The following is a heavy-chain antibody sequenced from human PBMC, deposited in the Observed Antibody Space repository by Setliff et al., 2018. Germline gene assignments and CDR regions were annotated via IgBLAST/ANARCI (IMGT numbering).Heavy chain of an antibody. CDR3: AIIGPDSSGYYWIFDY. CDR1: GGTFRSYG. CDR2: TIPSFGST. J-gene: IGHJ4*02. V-gene: IGHV1-69*05. Sequence: SVKVSCKASGGTFRSYGISWVRQAPGQGLEWMGGTIPSFGSTNYAQKFQDRVTIITDESTSTAYMELSSLRSEDTAMYYCAIIGPDSSGYYWIFDYWGQGTLVTASS. D-gene: IGHD3-22*01.